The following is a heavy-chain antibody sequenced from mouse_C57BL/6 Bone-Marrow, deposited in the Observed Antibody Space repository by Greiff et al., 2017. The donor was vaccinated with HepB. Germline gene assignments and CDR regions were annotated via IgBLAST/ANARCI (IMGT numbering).Heavy chain of an antibody. CDR2: IDPSDSYT. Sequence: VQLQQPGAELVKPGASVKLSCKASGYTFTSYWMQWVNQRPGQGLEWIGEIDPSDSYTNYNQKFKGKATLTVDTSSSTAYMQLSSLTSEDSAVYYCARDYDYDNFAYWGQGTLVTVSA. J-gene: IGHJ3*01. CDR3: ARDYDYDNFAY. CDR1: GYTFTSYW. D-gene: IGHD2-4*01. V-gene: IGHV1-50*01.